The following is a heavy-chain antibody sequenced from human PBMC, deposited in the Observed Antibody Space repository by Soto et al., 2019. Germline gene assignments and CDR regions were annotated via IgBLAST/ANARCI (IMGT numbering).Heavy chain of an antibody. J-gene: IGHJ4*02. Sequence: QVTLKESGPVLMKPPETLTLTCSVSGFSLSNARMGVTWIRQPPGKALEWLAHIFSNDEKSYSTSLKSRLSISKDTSKSQVVLTMTNMDPVDTATYYCARIRYYSDTSGYVLDYWGQGTLVTVSS. V-gene: IGHV2-26*01. D-gene: IGHD3-22*01. CDR1: GFSLSNARMG. CDR3: ARIRYYSDTSGYVLDY. CDR2: IFSNDEK.